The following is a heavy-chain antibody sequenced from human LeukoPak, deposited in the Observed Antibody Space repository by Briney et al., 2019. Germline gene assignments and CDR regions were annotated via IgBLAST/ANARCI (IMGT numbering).Heavy chain of an antibody. Sequence: SETLSLTCTVSGGSISSYYWSWFRQPPGKGLEWIGYIYYSGSTNYNPSLKSRVTISVDTSKNQFSLKLTSVTAADTAVYYCARYGNYYDSSGYASYYFDYWGQGTLVTVSS. CDR3: ARYGNYYDSSGYASYYFDY. V-gene: IGHV4-59*08. CDR2: IYYSGST. CDR1: GGSISSYY. D-gene: IGHD3-22*01. J-gene: IGHJ4*02.